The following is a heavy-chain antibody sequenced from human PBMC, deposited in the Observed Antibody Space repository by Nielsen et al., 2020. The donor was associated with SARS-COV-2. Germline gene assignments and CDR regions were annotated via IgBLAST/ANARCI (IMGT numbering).Heavy chain of an antibody. D-gene: IGHD6-13*01. V-gene: IGHV2-5*02. J-gene: IGHJ4*02. CDR2: IYWDADE. CDR3: AQPGMDSSAWFSFEY. CDR1: GFSLKNNEVG. Sequence: SGPTLVKPTQTLTLTCTSSGFSLKNNEVGVGWLRQPSGKALEWLGFIYWDADERYSPSLKSRLTITKDTSKNQVVLTMTNMDPVDTATYFCAQPGMDSSAWFSFEYWGQGIQVTVSS.